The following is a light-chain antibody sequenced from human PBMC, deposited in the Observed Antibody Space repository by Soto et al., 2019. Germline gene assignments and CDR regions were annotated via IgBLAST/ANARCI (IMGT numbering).Light chain of an antibody. CDR2: DAS. Sequence: DIQMTQSPSSLSAYVGDRVTITCRASQSISAWLAWYQQKPGKAPKLLIYDASSLESGVPSRFSGSGSGTEFTLTISSLKPDDFATYYCQEYQSYSRRFGQGTKVDI. J-gene: IGKJ1*01. CDR1: QSISAW. V-gene: IGKV1-5*01. CDR3: QEYQSYSRR.